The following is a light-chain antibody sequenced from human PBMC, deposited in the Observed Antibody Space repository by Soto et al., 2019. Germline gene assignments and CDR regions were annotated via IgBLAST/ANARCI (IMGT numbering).Light chain of an antibody. V-gene: IGKV1-6*01. Sequence: ATQKKQSPSSLSASVGDRVTITCRASQDIRKDLAWYQQKPGKAPQILIYGASTLQTGVASRFSGSGSATDFTLTISSLQPEDSAAYYCLQDYNYPFAFGQGTKVDIK. CDR3: LQDYNYPFA. CDR2: GAS. J-gene: IGKJ2*01. CDR1: QDIRKD.